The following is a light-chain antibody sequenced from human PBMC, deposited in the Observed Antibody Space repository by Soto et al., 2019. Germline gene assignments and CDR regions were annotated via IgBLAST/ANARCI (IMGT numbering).Light chain of an antibody. CDR2: TND. CDR3: AAWDDTVRSYV. V-gene: IGLV1-47*01. Sequence: QSVLTQPSSVSGTPGQGVTISCSGSISNIGNNYVYWFQQLPGTAPKVLINTNDQRPSGVPDRFSGSKSGTAASLAISGLRSEDEADYYCAAWDDTVRSYVFGTGTKLTVL. J-gene: IGLJ1*01. CDR1: ISNIGNNY.